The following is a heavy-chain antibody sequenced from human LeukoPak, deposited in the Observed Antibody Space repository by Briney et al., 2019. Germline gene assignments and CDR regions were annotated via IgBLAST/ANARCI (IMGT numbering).Heavy chain of an antibody. CDR2: INPSGGST. Sequence: ASVKVSCKASGYTFTSYYMHWVRQAPGQGLEWMGIINPSGGSTSYAQKFQGRVTMTMDTSTSTVYMELSSLRSEDTAVYYCARDRPPTYYYDSSGLGAFDIWGQGTMVTVSS. CDR1: GYTFTSYY. CDR3: ARDRPPTYYYDSSGLGAFDI. D-gene: IGHD3-22*01. J-gene: IGHJ3*02. V-gene: IGHV1-46*01.